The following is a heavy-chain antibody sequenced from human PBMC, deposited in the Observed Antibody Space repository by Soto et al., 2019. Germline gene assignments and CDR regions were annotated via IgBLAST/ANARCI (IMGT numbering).Heavy chain of an antibody. J-gene: IGHJ4*02. V-gene: IGHV4-59*01. CDR2: IYYSGST. CDR3: ARARVDYFDY. CDR1: GGSISSYY. D-gene: IGHD2-15*01. Sequence: KPSETLSLTCTVSGGSISSYYWSWIRQPPGKGLEWIGYIYYSGSTNYNPSLKSRVTISVDTSKNQFSLKLSSVTAADTAVYYCARARVDYFDYWGQGXLVTVSS.